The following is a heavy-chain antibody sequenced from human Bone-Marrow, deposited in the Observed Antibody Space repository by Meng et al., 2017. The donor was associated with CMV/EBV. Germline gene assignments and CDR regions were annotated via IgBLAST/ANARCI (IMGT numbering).Heavy chain of an antibody. CDR2: INPNSGGT. J-gene: IGHJ6*02. V-gene: IGHV1-2*02. Sequence: ASVKVSCKASGYTFTGYYIHWVRQAPGQGLEWMGWINPNSGGTSYAQKFQGRVTMTRDTSISTAYMELSRLRSDDTAVYYCARDGRYFDWLGSSDGNYGMDVWGQGTTVTVSS. CDR3: ARDGRYFDWLGSSDGNYGMDV. D-gene: IGHD3-9*01. CDR1: GYTFTGYY.